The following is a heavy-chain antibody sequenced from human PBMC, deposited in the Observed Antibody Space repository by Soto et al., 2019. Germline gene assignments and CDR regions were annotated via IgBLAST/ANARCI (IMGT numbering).Heavy chain of an antibody. CDR2: IWYDGSNK. V-gene: IGHV3-33*08. CDR3: ARDSIGGMDV. J-gene: IGHJ6*02. CDR1: GGSISSGGYY. Sequence: QVQLQESGPGLVKPSQTLSLTCTVSGGSISSGGYYWSWIRQHPGKGLEWVAVIWYDGSNKYYADSVKGRFTISRDNSKNTLYLQMNSLRAEDTAVYYCARDSIGGMDVWGQGTTVTVSS. D-gene: IGHD3-3*02.